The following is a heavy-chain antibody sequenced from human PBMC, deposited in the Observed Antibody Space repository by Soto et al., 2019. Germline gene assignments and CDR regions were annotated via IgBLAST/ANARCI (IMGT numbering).Heavy chain of an antibody. CDR2: ITGSGSST. J-gene: IGHJ4*02. CDR1: GFTFSSYA. Sequence: EVQLLESGGGLVEPGGSLRLSCGASGFTFSSYAMTWVRQAPGKGLEWVSAITGSGSSTFYADSVKGRFTISRDNSKNTLYLQMNSLRAEDTAVYSCGKHLSTSSRICDYWGQGTLVTVSS. CDR3: GKHLSTSSRICDY. V-gene: IGHV3-23*01. D-gene: IGHD6-13*01.